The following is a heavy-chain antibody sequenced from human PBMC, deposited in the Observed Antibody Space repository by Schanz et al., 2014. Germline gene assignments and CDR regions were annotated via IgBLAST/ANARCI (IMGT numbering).Heavy chain of an antibody. CDR2: IWSDGTNE. J-gene: IGHJ5*01. CDR3: AKTPREYCNYDNCPNWFDS. V-gene: IGHV3-33*06. CDR1: GFTFSSYS. D-gene: IGHD2-15*01. Sequence: VQLLESGGGLVQPGGSLRLSCTASGFTFSSYSMNWVRQAPGKGLEWVAVIWSDGTNEYYADSVKGRFTISRDNAKNSLFLQMNSLRAEDTAVYYCAKTPREYCNYDNCPNWFDSWGQGTLVTASS.